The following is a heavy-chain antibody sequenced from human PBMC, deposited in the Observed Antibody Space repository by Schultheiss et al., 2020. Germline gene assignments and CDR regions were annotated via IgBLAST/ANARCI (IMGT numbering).Heavy chain of an antibody. CDR2: IYYSGST. V-gene: IGHV4-61*08. Sequence: SETLSLTCTVSGGSISSGGYYWSWIRQPPGKGLEWIGYIYYSGSTSYNPSLKSRVTISVDTSKNQFSLKLSSVSAADTAVYYCARENGWTIDYWGRGTLVTVSS. D-gene: IGHD6-19*01. CDR3: ARENGWTIDY. J-gene: IGHJ4*02. CDR1: GGSISSGGYY.